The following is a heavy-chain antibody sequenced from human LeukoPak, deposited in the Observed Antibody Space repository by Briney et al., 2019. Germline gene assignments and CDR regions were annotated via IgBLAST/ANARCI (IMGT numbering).Heavy chain of an antibody. D-gene: IGHD3-3*01. J-gene: IGHJ5*02. CDR1: GGTFSSYA. V-gene: IGHV1-69*01. CDR3: AREGGALRFLEWLNPKRWFDP. CDR2: IIPIFGTA. Sequence: SVKISCKASGGTFSSYAISWVRQAPGQGLEWMGGIIPIFGTANYAQKFQGRVTITADESTSTAYMELSSLRSEDTAVYYCAREGGALRFLEWLNPKRWFDPWGQGTLVTVSS.